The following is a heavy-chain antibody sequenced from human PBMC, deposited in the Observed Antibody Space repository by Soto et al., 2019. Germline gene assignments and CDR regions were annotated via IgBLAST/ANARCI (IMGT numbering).Heavy chain of an antibody. V-gene: IGHV4-59*08. CDR2: IYYSGST. J-gene: IGHJ5*02. Sequence: SETLSLTCTGSGGSISSYYWSWLRQPPGKGLEWIGYIYYSGSTNYNPSLKSRVTISVDTSKNQFSLKLSSVTAADTAVYYCARLGGSYYVNWFDPWGQGTLVTVSS. CDR3: ARLGGSYYVNWFDP. CDR1: GGSISSYY. D-gene: IGHD1-26*01.